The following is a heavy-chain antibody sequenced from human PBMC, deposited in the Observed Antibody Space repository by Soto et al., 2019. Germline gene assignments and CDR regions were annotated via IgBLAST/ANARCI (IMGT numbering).Heavy chain of an antibody. CDR1: GYTFTSYA. Sequence: ASVKVSCKASGYTFTSYAMHWVRQAPGQRLEWMGWINAGNGNTKYSQKFQGRVTITRDTSASTAYMELSSLRSEDTAVYYCARYYYDRSGYSSDLDYWGQGTLVTVSS. V-gene: IGHV1-3*01. J-gene: IGHJ4*02. D-gene: IGHD3-22*01. CDR2: INAGNGNT. CDR3: ARYYYDRSGYSSDLDY.